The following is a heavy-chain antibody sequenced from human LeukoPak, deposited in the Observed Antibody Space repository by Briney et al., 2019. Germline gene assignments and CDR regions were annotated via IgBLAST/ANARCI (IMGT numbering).Heavy chain of an antibody. CDR3: AKGSVATKYYYYGMDV. J-gene: IGHJ6*02. CDR2: ISGSGGST. Sequence: GGSLRLSCAASGFTFSSYAMSWVRQAPGKGLEWVSAISGSGGSTYYADSVKGLFTISRDNSKNTLYLQMNSLRAEDTAVYYCAKGSVATKYYYYGMDVWGQGTTVTVSS. D-gene: IGHD5-12*01. V-gene: IGHV3-23*01. CDR1: GFTFSSYA.